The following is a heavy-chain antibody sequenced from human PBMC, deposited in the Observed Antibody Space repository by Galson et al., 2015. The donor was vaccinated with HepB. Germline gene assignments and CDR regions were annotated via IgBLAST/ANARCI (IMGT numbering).Heavy chain of an antibody. J-gene: IGHJ6*02. CDR2: ISVSGGRI. CDR1: GFTFRNYA. D-gene: IGHD4-11*01. CDR3: AKDQDYSKGEEGYNYYGMDV. V-gene: IGHV3-23*01. Sequence: SLRLSCAASGFTFRNYAMSWVRQAPGKGLEWVPIISVSGGRIDYADPVRGRLTISRDNSKNTLYVQMTSLRAEDTAVYYCAKDQDYSKGEEGYNYYGMDVWGQGTTVTVSS.